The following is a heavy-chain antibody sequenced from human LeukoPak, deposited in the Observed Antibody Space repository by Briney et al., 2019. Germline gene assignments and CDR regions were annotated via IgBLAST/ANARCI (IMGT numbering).Heavy chain of an antibody. V-gene: IGHV4-4*02. J-gene: IGHJ4*02. D-gene: IGHD1-26*01. CDR3: ARLTAWTTTNFDF. CDR2: IYHSGST. CDR1: GGSISSSNW. Sequence: SGTLSLTCAVSGGSISSSNWWSWVRQPPGKGLEWIGEIYHSGSTNYNPSLKSRVTISVDTSKNQFSLKLSSVTAADTAVYYCARLTAWTTTNFDFWGQGTLVTVSS.